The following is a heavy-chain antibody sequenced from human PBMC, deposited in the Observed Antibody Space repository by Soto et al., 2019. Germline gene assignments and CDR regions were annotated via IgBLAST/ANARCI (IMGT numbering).Heavy chain of an antibody. Sequence: SETPSLTCTVSGGSISSGGYYWSWIRQHPGKGLEWIGYIYYSGSTYYNPSLKSRVTISVDTSKNQFSLKLSSVTAADTAVYYCARGSSSRMSGYYYYYGMDVWGQGTTVTVSS. CDR2: IYYSGST. V-gene: IGHV4-31*03. CDR3: ARGSSSRMSGYYYYYGMDV. D-gene: IGHD6-6*01. J-gene: IGHJ6*02. CDR1: GGSISSGGYY.